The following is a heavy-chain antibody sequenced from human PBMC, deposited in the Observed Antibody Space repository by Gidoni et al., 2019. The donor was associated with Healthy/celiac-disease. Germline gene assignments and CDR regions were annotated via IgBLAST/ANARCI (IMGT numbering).Heavy chain of an antibody. CDR1: RGSLSSGSYY. V-gene: IGHV4-61*02. J-gene: IGHJ5*02. CDR3: ARGKYSAGMWGLNWFDP. Sequence: QVQLQESGPGLVKPSQTLSLTCTVPRGSLSSGSYYWCWIRQPAGTGLEWIGRIYTSGSTNYNPSLKSRVTMSVDTSKNQFSLKLSSVTAADTAVYYCARGKYSAGMWGLNWFDPWGQGTLVTVSS. CDR2: IYTSGST. D-gene: IGHD6-19*01.